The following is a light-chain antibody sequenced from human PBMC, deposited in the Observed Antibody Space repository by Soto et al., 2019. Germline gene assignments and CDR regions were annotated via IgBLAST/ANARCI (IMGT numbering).Light chain of an antibody. J-gene: IGLJ2*01. V-gene: IGLV6-57*02. CDR1: SGSIASNY. CDR2: EDN. CDR3: QSYDSTNPWV. Sequence: NFMLTQPHSVSESPGKTVTISCTGSSGSIASNYVQWYQQRPGSAPTTVIFEDNQRPSGVPDRFSGSIDSSSNSASLTISGLKTEDEADYYCQSYDSTNPWVIGGGTKLTVL.